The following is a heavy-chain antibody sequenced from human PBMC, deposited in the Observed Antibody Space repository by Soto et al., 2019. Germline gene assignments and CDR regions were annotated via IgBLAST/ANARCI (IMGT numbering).Heavy chain of an antibody. CDR2: IYYSGST. CDR1: GGSISGYY. J-gene: IGHJ5*02. D-gene: IGHD3-3*01. Sequence: PSETLSLTCTVSGGSISGYYWSWIRQPPGKGLEWIGYIYYSGSTNYNPSLKSRVTISVDTSKNQFSLKLSSVTAADTAVYYCARGPHYDFWSGYSHLNWFDPWGQGTLVTVSS. CDR3: ARGPHYDFWSGYSHLNWFDP. V-gene: IGHV4-59*08.